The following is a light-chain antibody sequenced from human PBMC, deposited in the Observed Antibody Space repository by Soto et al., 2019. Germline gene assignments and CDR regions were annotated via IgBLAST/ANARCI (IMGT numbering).Light chain of an antibody. CDR3: TVWDDSLRGRL. CDR2: RNN. V-gene: IGLV1-47*01. CDR1: SSNIGSNY. J-gene: IGLJ2*01. Sequence: QSVLTQPPSASGTPGQRVTISCSGSSSNIGSNYVYWYRQLPGTAPQLLIYRNNQRPSGVPDRFSGSKSGTSASLAISALRSEDEADYYCTVWDDSLRGRLFGGGTKVTVL.